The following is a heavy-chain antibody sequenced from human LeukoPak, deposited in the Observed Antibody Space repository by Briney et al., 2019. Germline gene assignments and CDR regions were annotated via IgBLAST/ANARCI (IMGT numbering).Heavy chain of an antibody. CDR3: TRDSSFQRLSFDY. J-gene: IGHJ4*02. CDR1: GFTFSIYG. CDR2: IRVNTYGGTT. Sequence: GGSLRLSCAASGFTFSIYGMHWVRQAPGKGLEWVGFIRVNTYGGTTEYAASVRGRFTISRDDSKSIAYLEMNSLEIEDTAVYYCTRDSSFQRLSFDYWGQGTRVTVSS. D-gene: IGHD3-16*02. V-gene: IGHV3-49*04.